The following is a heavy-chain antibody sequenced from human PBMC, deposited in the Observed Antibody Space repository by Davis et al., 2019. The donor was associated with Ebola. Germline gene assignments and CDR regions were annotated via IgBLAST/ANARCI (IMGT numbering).Heavy chain of an antibody. CDR1: GFTFSSYA. CDR3: ATNAVPYAFDF. J-gene: IGHJ3*01. CDR2: ISYDGSNK. Sequence: LSLTCAASGFTFSSYAMHWVRQAPGKGLEWVAVISYDGSNKYYADSVKGRFTISRDNSKNTLYLQMNSLRAEDTAVYYCATNAVPYAFDFWGQGTMVTVSS. V-gene: IGHV3-30-3*01.